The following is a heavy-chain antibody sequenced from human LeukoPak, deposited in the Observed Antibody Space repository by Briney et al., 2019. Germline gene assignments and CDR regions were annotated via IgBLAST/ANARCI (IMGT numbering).Heavy chain of an antibody. J-gene: IGHJ3*02. CDR1: GGTFSGYA. CDR2: IIPIFGTA. Sequence: SVKVSCKASGGTFSGYAISWVRQAPGQGLEWMGGIIPIFGTANYAQKFQGRVTITADESTSTAYMELSSLRSEDTAVYYCAREGSYCGGDCYPAIGSDAFDIWGQGTMVTVSS. D-gene: IGHD2-21*02. V-gene: IGHV1-69*13. CDR3: AREGSYCGGDCYPAIGSDAFDI.